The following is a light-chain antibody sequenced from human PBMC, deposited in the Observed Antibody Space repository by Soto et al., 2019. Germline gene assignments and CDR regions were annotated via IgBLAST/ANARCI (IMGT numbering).Light chain of an antibody. CDR1: QSIKTY. J-gene: IGKJ3*01. CDR2: TAS. Sequence: DIQMTQSPSSLSASVGDRVTITCRASQSIKTYLNWYQQKPGKVPNLLIYTASSLRSGVPSRFSGSGSGTDFAHTISSLQPEDFATYYCQQSYSALSTFGPGTKVDIE. CDR3: QQSYSALST. V-gene: IGKV1-39*01.